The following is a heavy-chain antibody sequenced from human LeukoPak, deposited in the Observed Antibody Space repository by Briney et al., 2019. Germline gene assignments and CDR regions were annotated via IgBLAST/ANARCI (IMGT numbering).Heavy chain of an antibody. V-gene: IGHV3-21*01. J-gene: IGHJ4*02. CDR2: ISSSSSYI. CDR3: ARAEADYGDYPPTY. Sequence: GGSLRLSCAASGFTFSSYSMNWVRQAPGKGLEWVSSISSSSSYIYYADSVKGRITISRDNAKNSLYLQMNSLRAEDTAVYYCARAEADYGDYPPTYWGQGTLVTVSS. CDR1: GFTFSSYS. D-gene: IGHD4-17*01.